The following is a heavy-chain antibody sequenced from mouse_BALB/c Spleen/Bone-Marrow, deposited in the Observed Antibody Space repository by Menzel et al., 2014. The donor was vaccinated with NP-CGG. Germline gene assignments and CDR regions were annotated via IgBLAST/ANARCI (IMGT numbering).Heavy chain of an antibody. V-gene: IGHV1-14*01. D-gene: IGHD2-14*01. CDR1: GYTFTSYV. Sequence: VRLQQSGPELVKPGASVKMSCKASGYTFTSYVMHWVKQKPGQGLEWIGYINPYNDGTKYNEKFKGKATLTSDKSSSTAYMELSSLTSEDSAVYYCARRGYDEGYYAMDYWGQGTSVTVSS. J-gene: IGHJ4*01. CDR2: INPYNDGT. CDR3: ARRGYDEGYYAMDY.